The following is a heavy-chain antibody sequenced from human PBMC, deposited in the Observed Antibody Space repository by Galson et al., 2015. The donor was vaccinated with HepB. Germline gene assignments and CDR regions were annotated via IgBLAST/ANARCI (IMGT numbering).Heavy chain of an antibody. CDR3: ARGTTVTTGFDY. J-gene: IGHJ4*02. CDR1: GVPIRSYY. V-gene: IGHV4-59*01. CDR2: IYYSGST. D-gene: IGHD4-17*01. Sequence: QGQLQRSGQGLGKPSESMPRACTVPGVPIRSYYRSWFRQPQGKGLEWIGYIYYSGSTNYSPSLTSRVTISVDTSKNQFSLNLSSVTAADTAVYYCARGTTVTTGFDYWGQGTLVTVSS.